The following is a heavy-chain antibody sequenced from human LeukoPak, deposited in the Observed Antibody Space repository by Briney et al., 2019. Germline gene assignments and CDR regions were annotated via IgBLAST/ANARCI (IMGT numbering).Heavy chain of an antibody. CDR1: GFTFDDYA. Sequence: GGSLTLPCAASGFTFDDYAMHWVRQPPGKGLEWVSIISWDGGSPYYADSVKGRFTISRDNSKNSLYLQMNSLRAEDTALYYCAKDYSSSTSCYFDYWGQGTLVTVSS. CDR3: AKDYSSSTSCYFDY. J-gene: IGHJ4*02. V-gene: IGHV3-43D*04. D-gene: IGHD2-2*01. CDR2: ISWDGGSP.